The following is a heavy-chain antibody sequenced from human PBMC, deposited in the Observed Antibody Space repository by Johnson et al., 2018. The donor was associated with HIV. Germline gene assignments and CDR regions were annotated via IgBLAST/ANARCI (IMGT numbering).Heavy chain of an antibody. CDR1: GFTFSSYW. D-gene: IGHD3-3*01. V-gene: IGHV3-7*01. Sequence: VQLVESGGGLVQPGGSLRLSCAASGFTFSSYWMSWVRQAPGKGLEWVANIKQDGSEKYYVDSVKGRFTISRDNAKNSLYLQMNSLRAEDTAVYYCAREREAYYNFWSGYRDAFDIWGQGTMVTVSS. CDR2: IKQDGSEK. CDR3: AREREAYYNFWSGYRDAFDI. J-gene: IGHJ3*02.